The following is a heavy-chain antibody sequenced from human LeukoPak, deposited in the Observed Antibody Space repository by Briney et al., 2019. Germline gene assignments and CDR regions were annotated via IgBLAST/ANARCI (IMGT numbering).Heavy chain of an antibody. J-gene: IGHJ4*02. Sequence: SETLSLTCTVSGGSISGYFWTWIRQPPGKELEWIGTIYYSGNTYYSPSLKSRVTISIDTSKKKLSLRLTSVTAADSAVYYCARSFYYDRRDHWGQGTLVTVSS. CDR2: IYYSGNT. CDR3: ARSFYYDRRDH. CDR1: GGSISGYF. V-gene: IGHV4-59*04. D-gene: IGHD3-22*01.